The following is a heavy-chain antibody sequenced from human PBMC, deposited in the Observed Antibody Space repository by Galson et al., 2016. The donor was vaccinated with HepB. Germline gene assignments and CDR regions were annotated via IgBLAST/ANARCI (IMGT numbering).Heavy chain of an antibody. J-gene: IGHJ3*02. Sequence: SLRLSCAASGFTFSSYWMHWVRQAPGKGLVWVSRVNSDEISTSYADSVNGRFTISRDNAKNTMYLQMNSLRAEDTALYYCARSDAFDIWGQGTIVTVSS. CDR2: VNSDEIST. V-gene: IGHV3-74*01. CDR3: ARSDAFDI. CDR1: GFTFSSYW.